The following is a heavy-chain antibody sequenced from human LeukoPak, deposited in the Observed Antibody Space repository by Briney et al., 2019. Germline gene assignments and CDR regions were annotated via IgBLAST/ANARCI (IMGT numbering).Heavy chain of an antibody. D-gene: IGHD5-24*01. V-gene: IGHV1-18*01. J-gene: IGHJ3*02. Sequence: ASVKVSCKASGYSFTNYGIRWVRQAPGQGLEWMGWISGYNGNTNYAQKFQGRVTMTTDTSTTIAYMDLRSLRSDDTAVYYCARDSWRWLQSQNDAFDIWGQGTMVTVSS. CDR2: ISGYNGNT. CDR1: GYSFTNYG. CDR3: ARDSWRWLQSQNDAFDI.